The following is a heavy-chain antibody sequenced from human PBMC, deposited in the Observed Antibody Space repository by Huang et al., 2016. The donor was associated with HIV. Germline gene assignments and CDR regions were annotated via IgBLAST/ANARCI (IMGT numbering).Heavy chain of an antibody. Sequence: LQLQESGPGLVKSSATLSLICTVSGCSISSSSYYWGWIRQPPGKGPEWSGSIYYSGNTYYNPPLKSRVTISVDTSKNQFSLKVNSVTAADTAVYYCARHGRVAGHYYNNMDVWGRGTTVTVSS. CDR1: GCSISSSSYY. CDR2: IYYSGNT. D-gene: IGHD6-19*01. CDR3: ARHGRVAGHYYNNMDV. J-gene: IGHJ6*02. V-gene: IGHV4-39*01.